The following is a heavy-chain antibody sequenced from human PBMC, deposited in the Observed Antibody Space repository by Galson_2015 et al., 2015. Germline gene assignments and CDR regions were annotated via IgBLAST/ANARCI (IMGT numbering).Heavy chain of an antibody. D-gene: IGHD3-10*01. Sequence: SLRLSCAASGFTVSSNFMNWVRQAPGKGLEWVSVIYSGGATYYADSVKGRFTVSRDNSKNTLYLQMNSLRAEDTAVYYCAREGPEGSRRDLDYWGQGTLVAVSS. V-gene: IGHV3-53*01. CDR1: GFTVSSNF. CDR3: AREGPEGSRRDLDY. CDR2: IYSGGAT. J-gene: IGHJ4*02.